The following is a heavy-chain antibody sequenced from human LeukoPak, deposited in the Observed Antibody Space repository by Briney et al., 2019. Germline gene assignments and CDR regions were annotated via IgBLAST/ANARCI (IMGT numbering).Heavy chain of an antibody. CDR2: IHSSGST. J-gene: IGHJ4*02. CDR1: GGSISSYY. Sequence: PSETLSLTCTVSGGSISSYYWNWIRQPAGKGLEWIGRIHSSGSTNYNPSLKSRVTMSVDTSKSQFSLKLTSVTAADTAVYYCARDPGMERFGVVFDSWGQGTLVTVSS. D-gene: IGHD3-10*01. CDR3: ARDPGMERFGVVFDS. V-gene: IGHV4-4*07.